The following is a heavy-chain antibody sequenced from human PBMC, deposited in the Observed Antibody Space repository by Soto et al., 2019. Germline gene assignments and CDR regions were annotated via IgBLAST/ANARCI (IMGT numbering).Heavy chain of an antibody. CDR3: ARDVWQYCSSTSCYGFDY. Sequence: EVQLVESGGGLVKPGGSLRLSCAASGFTFSSYSVNWVRQAPGKGLEWVSSISSSSSYIYYADSVKGRFTISRDNAKNSLYLQMNSLRAEDTAVYYCARDVWQYCSSTSCYGFDYWGQGTLVTVSS. CDR2: ISSSSSYI. D-gene: IGHD2-2*01. J-gene: IGHJ4*02. CDR1: GFTFSSYS. V-gene: IGHV3-21*01.